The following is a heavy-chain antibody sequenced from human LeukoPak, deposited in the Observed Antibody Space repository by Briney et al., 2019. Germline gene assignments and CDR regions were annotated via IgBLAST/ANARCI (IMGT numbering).Heavy chain of an antibody. J-gene: IGHJ4*02. V-gene: IGHV6-1*01. D-gene: IGHD6-13*01. Sequence: SQTLSLTCAISGDSVSSNSAAWNWIRQSPSRGLQWLGRTYYSPKWYNDYAVSVKSRITINSAPSKNQISLQLKSVTPEDTAVYYCARDSSSLYPALFDYWGQGTLVTVSS. CDR2: TYYSPKWYN. CDR3: ARDSSSLYPALFDY. CDR1: GDSVSSNSAA.